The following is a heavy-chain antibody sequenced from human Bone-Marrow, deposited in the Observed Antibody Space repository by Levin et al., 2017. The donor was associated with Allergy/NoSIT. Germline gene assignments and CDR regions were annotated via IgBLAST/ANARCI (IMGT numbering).Heavy chain of an antibody. CDR1: GVTFSSSG. D-gene: IGHD3-3*01. V-gene: IGHV3-33*01. Sequence: GESLKISCAASGVTFSSSGMHWVCQAPGKGLEWVAVIWYDGSNKYYADSVKGRFTIIRDNSKNTLYLQMISLRAEDTAVYYCARDRYDLWSGYYIGAGARTLFDYWGQGTVVTVSS. J-gene: IGHJ4*02. CDR3: ARDRYDLWSGYYIGAGARTLFDY. CDR2: IWYDGSNK.